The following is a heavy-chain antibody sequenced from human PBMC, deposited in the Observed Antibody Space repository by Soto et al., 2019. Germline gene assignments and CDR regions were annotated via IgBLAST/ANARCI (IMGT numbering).Heavy chain of an antibody. CDR1: GFTFSDYY. Sequence: QVQLVQSGGGLVKPGGSLRLSCAASGFTFSDYYMSLLRQAPGKGLEWVSYVNSGSTYTNYADSVKGRFSISRDNAKNSLYRQMNSLRGEDTAVYYCGVVGYGAAGSQEYWFQGTLVTVSS. V-gene: IGHV3-11*05. CDR3: GVVGYGAAGSQEY. J-gene: IGHJ4*02. D-gene: IGHD3-10*01. CDR2: VNSGSTYT.